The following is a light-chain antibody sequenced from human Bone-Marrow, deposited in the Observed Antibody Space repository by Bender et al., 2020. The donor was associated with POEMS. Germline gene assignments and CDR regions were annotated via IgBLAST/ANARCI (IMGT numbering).Light chain of an antibody. Sequence: QSVLTQPPSVSGAPGQRVTISCTGSSSNTGSGYDINWYQHLPGTAPKLLIYGYNNRPSGVPDRFSGSKSDNTASLTISGLQAEDEANYYCCSYAGSYSWVFGGGTKLTVL. J-gene: IGLJ3*02. CDR2: GYN. V-gene: IGLV1-40*01. CDR1: SSNTGSGYD. CDR3: CSYAGSYSWV.